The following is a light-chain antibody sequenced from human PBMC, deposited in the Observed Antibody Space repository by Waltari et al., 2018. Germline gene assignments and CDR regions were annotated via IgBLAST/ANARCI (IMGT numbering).Light chain of an antibody. V-gene: IGLV2-14*01. CDR3: SSQSSNDVVL. CDR2: DVS. Sequence: QSALPQPASVSGSPGQSVTIFCAGTRNDVVGYNSVSWYQEHPGQAPRVIIYDVSDRPSGVSDRFSGSKSGNTASLTISGLQAEDEADYYCSSQSSNDVVLFGGGTKLTVL. J-gene: IGLJ2*01. CDR1: RNDVVGYNS.